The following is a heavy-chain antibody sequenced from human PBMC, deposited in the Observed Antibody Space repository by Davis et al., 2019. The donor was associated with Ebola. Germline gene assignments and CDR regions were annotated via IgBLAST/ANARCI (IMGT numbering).Heavy chain of an antibody. J-gene: IGHJ5*02. V-gene: IGHV4-4*07. D-gene: IGHD6-19*01. CDR2: IYSSGST. Sequence: PGGSLRLSCTVSGASISTYYWSWIRQPAGKGLEWIGRIYSSGSTNYSPSLKSRVTISVDTSKNQFSLKVNSVTAADTAVYYCARGGLSSSPFDPWGQGTLVTVSS. CDR3: ARGGLSSSPFDP. CDR1: GASISTYY.